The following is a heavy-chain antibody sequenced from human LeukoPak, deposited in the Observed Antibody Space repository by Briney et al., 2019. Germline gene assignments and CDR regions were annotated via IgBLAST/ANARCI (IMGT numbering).Heavy chain of an antibody. CDR2: IIPIFGTA. Sequence: GASVKVSCKASGGTFSSYAISWVRQAPGQGLEWMGRIIPIFGTANYAQKFQGRVTITTDESTSTAYMELSSLRSEDTAMYYCARGPRYDFWSGYYWGYFDYWGQGTLVTVSS. CDR3: ARGPRYDFWSGYYWGYFDY. V-gene: IGHV1-69*05. D-gene: IGHD3-3*01. CDR1: GGTFSSYA. J-gene: IGHJ4*02.